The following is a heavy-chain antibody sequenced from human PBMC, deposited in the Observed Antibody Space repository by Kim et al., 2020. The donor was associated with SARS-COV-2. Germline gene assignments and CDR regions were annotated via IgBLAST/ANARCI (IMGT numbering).Heavy chain of an antibody. V-gene: IGHV4-34*01. CDR3: VSNPQIQAFDM. CDR2: INRGGGT. J-gene: IGHJ3*02. Sequence: SETLSLTCALYGGSFSTYHWNWVRQTPGKGLEWIGEINRGGGTNYSPSLKNRLILSVDPSKNQLSLTLNSVTAADAAIYYCVSNPQIQAFDMWGQGTMVT. CDR1: GGSFSTYH.